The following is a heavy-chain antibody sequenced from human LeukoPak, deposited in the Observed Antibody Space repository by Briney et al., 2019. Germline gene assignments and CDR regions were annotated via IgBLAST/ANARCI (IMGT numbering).Heavy chain of an antibody. D-gene: IGHD6-13*01. CDR3: ARDGEQQLVRYYFDY. J-gene: IGHJ4*02. Sequence: ASVKVSCKTSGYTFTSYAMPWVRQAPGQRLEWMGWINAGNGNTKYSQKFQGRVTITRDTSASTAYMELSSLRSVDTAVYYCARDGEQQLVRYYFDYWGQGTLVTVSS. CDR1: GYTFTSYA. CDR2: INAGNGNT. V-gene: IGHV1-3*01.